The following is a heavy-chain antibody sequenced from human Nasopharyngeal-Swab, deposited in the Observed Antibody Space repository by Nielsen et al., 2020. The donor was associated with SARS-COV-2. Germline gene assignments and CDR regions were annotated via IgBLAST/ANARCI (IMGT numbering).Heavy chain of an antibody. Sequence: VRQMPGKGLEWMGTINPSGGRTAYAQKFQGRVTMTRDTSTSTVYMELSSLRSDDTAVYYCARDLEAAASYYYFYMDVWGKGTTVTVSS. CDR2: INPSGGRT. J-gene: IGHJ6*03. CDR3: ARDLEAAASYYYFYMDV. D-gene: IGHD2-15*01. V-gene: IGHV1-46*01.